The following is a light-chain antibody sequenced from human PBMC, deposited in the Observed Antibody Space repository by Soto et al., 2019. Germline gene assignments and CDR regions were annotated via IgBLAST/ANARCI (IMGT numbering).Light chain of an antibody. Sequence: QSALTQPASVSGSPGQSITISCTGTSGDIGSYNRVSWYQQHPGKAPKLIIYEVTDRPSGVSNRFSGSKSGNTASLTISGLQAEEEAEYYCSSYTNINTGACVFGTGTKVTVL. CDR2: EVT. CDR1: SGDIGSYNR. CDR3: SSYTNINTGACV. J-gene: IGLJ1*01. V-gene: IGLV2-14*01.